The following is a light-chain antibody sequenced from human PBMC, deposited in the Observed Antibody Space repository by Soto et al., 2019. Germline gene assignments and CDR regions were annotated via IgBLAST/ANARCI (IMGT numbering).Light chain of an antibody. Sequence: QSALTQPRSVSGSPGQSVTISCTGTSSDVGGYNYVSWYQQHPGKAPKLMIFDVNKRPSGVPDRFSGSKSGNTASLTISGLQAEDEADYYCCSYGGSYTLVFGGGTKVTVL. CDR3: CSYGGSYTLV. V-gene: IGLV2-11*01. J-gene: IGLJ3*02. CDR2: DVN. CDR1: SSDVGGYNY.